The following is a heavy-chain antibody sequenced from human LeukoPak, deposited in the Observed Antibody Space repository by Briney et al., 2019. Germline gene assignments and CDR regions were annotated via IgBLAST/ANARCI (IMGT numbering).Heavy chain of an antibody. CDR3: AKAMVRGVIGGAFDY. V-gene: IGHV3-30*04. D-gene: IGHD3-10*01. Sequence: TGGSLRLSCAASGFTFSSYAMHWVRQAPGKGLEWVAVISYDGSNKYYADSVKGRFTISRDNSKNTLYLQMNSLRAEDTAVYYCAKAMVRGVIGGAFDYWGQGTLVTVSS. J-gene: IGHJ4*02. CDR1: GFTFSSYA. CDR2: ISYDGSNK.